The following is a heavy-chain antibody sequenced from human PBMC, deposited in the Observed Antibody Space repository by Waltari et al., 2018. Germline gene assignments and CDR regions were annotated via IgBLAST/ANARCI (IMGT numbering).Heavy chain of an antibody. V-gene: IGHV5-51*03. Sequence: EVQLVQSGAEVKKPGESLKISCKGSGYSFTSYWIGWVRQMPGKGLEWMGIIYPGDSDTRYSPSFQGQVTISADKSISTAYLQWSSLKASDTAMYYCARADSTYYEFWSGPNWFDPWGQGTLVTVSS. CDR1: GYSFTSYW. J-gene: IGHJ5*02. D-gene: IGHD3-3*01. CDR2: IYPGDSDT. CDR3: ARADSTYYEFWSGPNWFDP.